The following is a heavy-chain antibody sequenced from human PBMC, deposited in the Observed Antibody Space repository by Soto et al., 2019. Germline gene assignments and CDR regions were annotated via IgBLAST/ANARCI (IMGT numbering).Heavy chain of an antibody. J-gene: IGHJ4*02. CDR3: AKWTVVVVAATRGGYFDY. CDR2: ISCSGGYT. D-gene: IGHD2-15*01. Sequence: EVQLLESGGGLVQPGGSLRLSCAASGFTFSSYAMSWVRQAPGKGLEWVSVISCSGGYTYYADSVKGRFTISRDNSKNTLYLQMNSLRAEDTAVYYCAKWTVVVVAATRGGYFDYWGQGTLVTVSS. V-gene: IGHV3-23*01. CDR1: GFTFSSYA.